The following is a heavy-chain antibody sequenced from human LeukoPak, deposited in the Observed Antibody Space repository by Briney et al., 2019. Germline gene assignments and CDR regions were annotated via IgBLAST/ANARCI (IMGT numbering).Heavy chain of an antibody. CDR1: GYSFTSYW. CDR2: IYPGDSDT. CDR3: ARAAYGGNSGHCVQY. J-gene: IGHJ1*01. D-gene: IGHD4-23*01. Sequence: GESLKISCQGSGYSFTSYWIGWVRQMPGKGLEWMGIIYPGDSDTRYSPSFQGQVTISADKSISTAYLQWSSLKASDTAMYYCARAAYGGNSGHCVQYWGQGTLVTVSS. V-gene: IGHV5-51*01.